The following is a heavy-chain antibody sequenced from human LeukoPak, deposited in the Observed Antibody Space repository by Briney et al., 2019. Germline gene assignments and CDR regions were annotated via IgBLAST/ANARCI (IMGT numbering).Heavy chain of an antibody. CDR3: AKDNYDYDFWSGYYKNWFDP. CDR2: ISGDGGST. D-gene: IGHD3-3*01. V-gene: IGHV3-43*02. Sequence: GGSLRLSCAASGFTFDDYAMHWVRQAPGKGLEWVSLISGDGGSTYYADSVKGRFTISRDNSKNSLYLQMNSLRTEDTALYYCAKDNYDYDFWSGYYKNWFDPWGQGTLDTVSS. CDR1: GFTFDDYA. J-gene: IGHJ5*02.